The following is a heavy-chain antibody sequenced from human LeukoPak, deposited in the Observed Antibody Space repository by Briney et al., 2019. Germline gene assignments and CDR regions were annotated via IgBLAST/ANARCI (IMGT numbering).Heavy chain of an antibody. CDR3: AMTTVTMVDY. Sequence: MASETLSLTCTVSGGSISSYYWNWIRQPAGRGLEWIGRVYSSGNTKYNPSLKSRVTMSVDTSKNHFSLKLNSVTAADTAVYYCAMTTVTMVDYWGQGTLVTVSS. V-gene: IGHV4-4*07. J-gene: IGHJ4*02. CDR2: VYSSGNT. D-gene: IGHD4-11*01. CDR1: GGSISSYY.